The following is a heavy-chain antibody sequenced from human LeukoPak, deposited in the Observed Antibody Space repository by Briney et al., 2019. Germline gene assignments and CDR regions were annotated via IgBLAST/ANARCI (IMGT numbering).Heavy chain of an antibody. V-gene: IGHV3-30*02. CDR1: GFTFSSYG. CDR2: IRYDGSNK. J-gene: IGHJ4*02. Sequence: PGGSLRLSCAASGFTFSSYGMHWVRQAPGKGLEWVAFIRYDGSNKYYADSVKGRFTISRDNSKNTLYLQMNSLRAEDTAVYYCAKQGYYDSSGYSDFDYWGQGTLVTVSS. CDR3: AKQGYYDSSGYSDFDY. D-gene: IGHD3-22*01.